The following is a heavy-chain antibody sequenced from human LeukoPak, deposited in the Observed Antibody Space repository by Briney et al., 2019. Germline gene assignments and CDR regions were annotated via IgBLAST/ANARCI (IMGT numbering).Heavy chain of an antibody. Sequence: GASVKVSCKASGYTFTVYYMHWVRQAPGQGLEWMGWINPNSGGTNYAQKFQGRGTMTRDTSISTAYMEVSRLRSDDTAVYYCARDSHAGFRRGYYQFDYWGQGTLVTVSS. D-gene: IGHD3-3*01. J-gene: IGHJ4*02. CDR2: INPNSGGT. CDR1: GYTFTVYY. V-gene: IGHV1-2*02. CDR3: ARDSHAGFRRGYYQFDY.